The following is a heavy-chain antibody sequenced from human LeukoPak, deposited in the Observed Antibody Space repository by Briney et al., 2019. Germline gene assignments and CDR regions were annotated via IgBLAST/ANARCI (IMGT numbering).Heavy chain of an antibody. D-gene: IGHD4-17*01. Sequence: SETQSLTCAVSGGSISSGGYPWSWIRQPPGKGLEWIGYIYHSGSTYYNPSLKSRVTISVDRSKNQFSLRLSSVTAADTAVYYCARETTVTHGWFDPWGQGTLVTVSS. J-gene: IGHJ5*02. V-gene: IGHV4-30-2*01. CDR2: IYHSGST. CDR1: GGSISSGGYP. CDR3: ARETTVTHGWFDP.